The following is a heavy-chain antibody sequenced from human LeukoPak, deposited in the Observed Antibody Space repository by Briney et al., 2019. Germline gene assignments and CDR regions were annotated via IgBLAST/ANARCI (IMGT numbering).Heavy chain of an antibody. Sequence: GSLRLXXXXSGFTFXXYGMHWVREAPGKGLEGGAVIWYDGSNKYYADSVKGRFTISRDNYKNRVDVEMKSLRADDTAVYYCAKEVDLGDCSGGPCLPTIDYWGQGTLVTVSS. D-gene: IGHD2-15*01. CDR2: IWYDGSNK. J-gene: IGHJ4*02. CDR1: GFTFXXYG. CDR3: AKEVDLGDCSGGPCLPTIDY. V-gene: IGHV3-33*06.